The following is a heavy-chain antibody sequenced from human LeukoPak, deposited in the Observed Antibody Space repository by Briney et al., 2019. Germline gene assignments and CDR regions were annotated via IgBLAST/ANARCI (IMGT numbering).Heavy chain of an antibody. D-gene: IGHD1-26*01. CDR1: GGTFSSYA. V-gene: IGHV1-69*05. Sequence: RASVKVSRKASGGTFSSYAISWVRQAPGQGLEWMGGIIPIFGTANYAQKFQGRVTITTDESTSTAYMELSSLRSEDTAVYYCARGPWRESGSYYPPSYYYYYMDVWGKGTTVTVSS. CDR3: ARGPWRESGSYYPPSYYYYYMDV. CDR2: IIPIFGTA. J-gene: IGHJ6*03.